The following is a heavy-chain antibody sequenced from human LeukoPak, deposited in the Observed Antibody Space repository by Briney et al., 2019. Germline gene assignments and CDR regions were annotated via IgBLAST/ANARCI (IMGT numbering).Heavy chain of an antibody. CDR1: GYTLTSYG. CDR3: ARDLDDYGDFDY. J-gene: IGHJ4*02. Sequence: ASVKLSCKASGYTLTSYGISWVRQAPGQGLEWMGWISAYNGNTNYAHKPQGRVTMTTDTSTSTAYTELRSLRSDDTAVYYCARDLDDYGDFDYWGLGTLVTVSS. D-gene: IGHD4-17*01. CDR2: ISAYNGNT. V-gene: IGHV1-18*01.